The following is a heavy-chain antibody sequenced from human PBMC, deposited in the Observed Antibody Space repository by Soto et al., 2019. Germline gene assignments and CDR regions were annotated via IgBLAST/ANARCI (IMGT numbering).Heavy chain of an antibody. CDR1: GYSFTSYW. J-gene: IGHJ6*02. Sequence: GESLKISCKGSGYSFTSYWIGWVRQMPGKGLEWMGIIYPGDSDTRYSPSFQGQVTSSADKSISTAYLQWSSLKASDTAMYYCARHAGGDYYYYGMDVWGQGTTVTVSS. CDR2: IYPGDSDT. V-gene: IGHV5-51*01. CDR3: ARHAGGDYYYYGMDV.